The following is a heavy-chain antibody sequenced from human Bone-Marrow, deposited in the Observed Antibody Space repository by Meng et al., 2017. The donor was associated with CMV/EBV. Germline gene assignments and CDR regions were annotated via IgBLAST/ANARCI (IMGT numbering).Heavy chain of an antibody. D-gene: IGHD5-12*01. CDR2: INPNSGGT. CDR1: GGTFSSYA. V-gene: IGHV1-2*02. J-gene: IGHJ4*02. Sequence: ASVKVSCKASGGTFSSYAISWVRQAPGQGLEWMGWINPNSGGTNYAQKFQGRVTMTRDTSISTAYMELSRLRSDDTAVYYCARGHVSGGSGYASSGVGDYWGQGTLVTFSS. CDR3: ARGHVSGGSGYASSGVGDY.